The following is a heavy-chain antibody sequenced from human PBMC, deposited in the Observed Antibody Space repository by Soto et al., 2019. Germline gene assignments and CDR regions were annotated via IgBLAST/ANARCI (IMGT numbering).Heavy chain of an antibody. V-gene: IGHV5-51*01. CDR2: IYPGDSDT. CDR3: ARSPFSYYGSGSDRNPHEYFQH. J-gene: IGHJ1*01. Sequence: PGESLKISCKGSGYSFTSYWIGWVRQMPGKGLEWMGIIYPGDSDTRYSPSFQGQVTISADKSISTAYLQWSSLKASDTAMYYCARSPFSYYGSGSDRNPHEYFQHWGQGTLVTVAS. D-gene: IGHD3-10*01. CDR1: GYSFTSYW.